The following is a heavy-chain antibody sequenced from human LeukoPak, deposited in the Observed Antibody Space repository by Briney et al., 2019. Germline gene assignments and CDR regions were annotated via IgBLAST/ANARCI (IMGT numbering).Heavy chain of an antibody. CDR2: INPNSGGT. J-gene: IGHJ4*02. CDR1: GYTFTGYY. CDR3: AVGSVRTRTPDY. Sequence: ASVKVSCKASGYTFTGYYMHWVRQAPGQGLEWMGWINPNSGGTNCAQKFQGRVTMTRDTSISTAYMELSRLRSDDTAVYYCAVGSVRTRTPDYWGQGTLVTVSS. V-gene: IGHV1-2*02. D-gene: IGHD1-14*01.